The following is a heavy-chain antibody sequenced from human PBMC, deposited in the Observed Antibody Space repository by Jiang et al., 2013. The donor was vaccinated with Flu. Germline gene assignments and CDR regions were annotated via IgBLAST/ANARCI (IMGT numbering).Heavy chain of an antibody. Sequence: RLSCAASGFTFSSYGMHWVRQAPGKGLEWVAVISYDGSNKYYADSVKGRFTISRDNSKNTLYLQMNSLRAEDTAVYYCASHYDSSGYVYDYWGQGTLVTVSS. J-gene: IGHJ4*02. CDR1: GFTFSSYG. V-gene: IGHV3-30*03. D-gene: IGHD3-22*01. CDR2: ISYDGSNK. CDR3: ASHYDSSGYVYDY.